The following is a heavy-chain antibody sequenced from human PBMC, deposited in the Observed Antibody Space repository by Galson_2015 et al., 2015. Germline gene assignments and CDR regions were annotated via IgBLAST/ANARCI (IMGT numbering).Heavy chain of an antibody. CDR3: AISSWGY. D-gene: IGHD3-16*01. Sequence: SLRLSCAASGFTFSSYSMNWVRQAPGKGLEWVSYISISSSTIYYADSVKGRFTISRDDAENSLYLQMNSLRDEDTAVYYCAISSWGYWGQGTLVSVSS. J-gene: IGHJ4*02. CDR1: GFTFSSYS. CDR2: ISISSSTI. V-gene: IGHV3-48*02.